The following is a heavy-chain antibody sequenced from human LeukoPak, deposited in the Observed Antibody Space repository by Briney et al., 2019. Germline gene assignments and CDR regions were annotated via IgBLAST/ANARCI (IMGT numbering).Heavy chain of an antibody. J-gene: IGHJ4*02. CDR3: GYSSGYFRFDY. Sequence: GGSLSLSCEASGFNVAINYMTWVRQAPGKGLEWVSVIFSAGSTYYADSVKGRFTVSRDTSKNTLDLQMNSLRAEDTAMYYCGYSSGYFRFDYWGLGTLVTVSS. D-gene: IGHD3-22*01. V-gene: IGHV3-53*01. CDR2: IFSAGST. CDR1: GFNVAINY.